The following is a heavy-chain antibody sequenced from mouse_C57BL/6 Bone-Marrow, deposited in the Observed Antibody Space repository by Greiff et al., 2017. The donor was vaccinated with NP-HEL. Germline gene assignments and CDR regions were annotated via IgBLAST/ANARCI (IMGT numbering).Heavy chain of an antibody. D-gene: IGHD1-1*01. Sequence: QVQLQQPGAELVKPGASVKLSCKASGYTFTSYWMQWVKQRPGQGLEWIGEIDPSDSYTNYNQKFKGKATLTVDTSSSTAYMQLSSLTSEDSAVYYCAKGGVLLRSSFAYWGQGTLVTVSA. CDR2: IDPSDSYT. CDR1: GYTFTSYW. J-gene: IGHJ3*01. V-gene: IGHV1-50*01. CDR3: AKGGVLLRSSFAY.